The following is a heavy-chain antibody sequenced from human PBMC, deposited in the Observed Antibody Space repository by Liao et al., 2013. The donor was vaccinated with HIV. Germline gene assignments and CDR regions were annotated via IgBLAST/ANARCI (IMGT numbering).Heavy chain of an antibody. Sequence: QVQLQESGPGLVKPSETLSLTCTVSGGSISSYYWSWIRQPAGKGLEWLGRIFSSGSTTYNPSLKSRLTMSVDTSKNQFSLKLNSVTAADTAVYYCAREGIGYLDYWGQGSLVTVSS. CDR3: AREGIGYLDY. CDR2: IFSSGST. V-gene: IGHV4-4*07. D-gene: IGHD6-13*01. CDR1: GGSISSYY. J-gene: IGHJ4*02.